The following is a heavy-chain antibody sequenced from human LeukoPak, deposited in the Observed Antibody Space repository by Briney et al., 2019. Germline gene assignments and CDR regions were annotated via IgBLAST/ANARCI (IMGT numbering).Heavy chain of an antibody. CDR2: ISGSGGST. CDR3: AKEPVTRIAVAGYFDY. Sequence: PGGSLRLSCAASGFTFSSYAMSWVRQAPGKGLEWVSAISGSGGSTYYADSVKGRFTISRDNSKNTLYLQMNSLRAEDTAVYYCAKEPVTRIAVAGYFDYWGKGTLVSVSS. D-gene: IGHD6-19*01. V-gene: IGHV3-23*01. CDR1: GFTFSSYA. J-gene: IGHJ4*02.